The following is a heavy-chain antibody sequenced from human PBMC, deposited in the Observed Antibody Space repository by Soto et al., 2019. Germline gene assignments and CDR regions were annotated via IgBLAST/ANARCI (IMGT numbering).Heavy chain of an antibody. V-gene: IGHV4-39*01. CDR3: ARLHWGGSGDMWQNYFDY. CDR1: SGSMSDGSFY. J-gene: IGHJ4*02. Sequence: PSETLSLTCTVSSGSMSDGSFYWGWIRQPPGKGLEFIGTMFHSGSTYYNPSLRRRVTISVAMSKNQFSLKLTSVTAADTAVYYRARLHWGGSGDMWQNYFDYWGQGSQVTVSS. D-gene: IGHD3-10*01. CDR2: MFHSGST.